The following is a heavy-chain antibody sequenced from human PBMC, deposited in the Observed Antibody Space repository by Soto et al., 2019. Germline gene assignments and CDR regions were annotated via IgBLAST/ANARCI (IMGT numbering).Heavy chain of an antibody. CDR2: IYYSGST. J-gene: IGHJ5*02. CDR3: ARGVVVVGANWFDP. Sequence: PSETLSLTCTVSGGSVSSGSYYWSWIRQPPGKGLEWIGYIYYSGSTNYNPSLKSRVTISVDTSKNQFSLKLSSVTAADTAVYYCARGVVVVGANWFDPWGQGTLVTVSS. CDR1: GGSVSSGSYY. V-gene: IGHV4-61*01. D-gene: IGHD2-15*01.